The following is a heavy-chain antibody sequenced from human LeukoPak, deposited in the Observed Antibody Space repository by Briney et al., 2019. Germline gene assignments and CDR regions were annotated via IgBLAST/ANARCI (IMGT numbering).Heavy chain of an antibody. Sequence: PGGSLRLSCAASGFTFSSYWMHWVRQAPGKGLVWVSRINGDGSTINYADSVKGRFTISRDNAKNTLYLQMDSLRAEDTAVYYCASLGAYVDVWGKGTTVTVSS. CDR1: GFTFSSYW. V-gene: IGHV3-74*01. CDR2: INGDGSTI. J-gene: IGHJ6*04. CDR3: ASLGAYVDV. D-gene: IGHD2-2*01.